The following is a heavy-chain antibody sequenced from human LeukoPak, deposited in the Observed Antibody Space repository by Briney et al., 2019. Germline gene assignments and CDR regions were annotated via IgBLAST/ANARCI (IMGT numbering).Heavy chain of an antibody. V-gene: IGHV3-23*01. D-gene: IGHD1-26*01. CDR3: AKGNTKSYYFDY. J-gene: IGHJ4*02. CDR1: GFTFSSYA. CDR2: IRGSGGST. Sequence: GGSLRLSCAASGFTFSSYAMSWVRQAPGKGLEGVSAIRGSGGSTYYADSVKGRFTISRDNSKNTLYLQMNSLRAEDTAVYYCAKGNTKSYYFDYWGQGTLVTVSS.